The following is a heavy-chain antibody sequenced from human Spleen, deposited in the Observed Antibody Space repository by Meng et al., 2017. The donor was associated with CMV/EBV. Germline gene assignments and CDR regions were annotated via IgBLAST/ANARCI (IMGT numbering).Heavy chain of an antibody. CDR3: AKDMGGRFCSASSCYTALDQ. CDR2: IYSGGST. J-gene: IGHJ4*02. CDR1: GFTVSSNY. D-gene: IGHD2-2*02. V-gene: IGHV3-53*01. Sequence: GESLKISCAASGFTVSSNYMSWVRQAPGKGLEWVSVIYSGGSTYYADSVKGRFTTSRDNSKNTLYLQINSLRAEDTAVYYCAKDMGGRFCSASSCYTALDQWGQGTLVTVSS.